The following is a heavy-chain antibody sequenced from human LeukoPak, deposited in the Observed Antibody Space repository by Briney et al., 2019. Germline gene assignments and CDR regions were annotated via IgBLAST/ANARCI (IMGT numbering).Heavy chain of an antibody. D-gene: IGHD3-3*01. J-gene: IGHJ4*02. Sequence: GGSLRLSCAASGFTFDDYTMHWVRQAPGKGLEWVSLISWDGGSTYYADSVKGRFTISRDNAKNSLYLQMNSLRAEDTAVYYCARDSPSYTIFAHLDYWGQGTLVTVSS. V-gene: IGHV3-43*01. CDR3: ARDSPSYTIFAHLDY. CDR2: ISWDGGST. CDR1: GFTFDDYT.